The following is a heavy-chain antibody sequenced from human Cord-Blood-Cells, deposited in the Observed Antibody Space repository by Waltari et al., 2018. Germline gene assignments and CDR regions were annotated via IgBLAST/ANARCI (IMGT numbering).Heavy chain of an antibody. CDR3: SRREAFDI. Sequence: QLQLQESGPGLVKPSETLSLTCTVSGGSISSSSYYWGWIRQPPGKGLEWIGSIYYSGSTYSNPSLKSRVTIAVDTSKNQFSLKLSSVTAADTAVYYCSRREAFDIWGQGTMVTVSS. CDR1: GGSISSSSYY. CDR2: IYYSGST. V-gene: IGHV4-39*01. J-gene: IGHJ3*02.